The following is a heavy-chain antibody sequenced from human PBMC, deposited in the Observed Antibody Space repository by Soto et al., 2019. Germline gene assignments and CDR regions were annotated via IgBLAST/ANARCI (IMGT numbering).Heavy chain of an antibody. CDR3: ATSYGSGSRPFDY. CDR1: GGTFNSYT. D-gene: IGHD3-10*01. V-gene: IGHV1-69*02. CDR2: IIPMLSMS. J-gene: IGHJ4*02. Sequence: QVQLVQSGAEVKKSGSSVRVSCKASGGTFNSYTLSWVRQAPGQRREWMGRIIPMLSMSTYAQKFQGRVSIIADKSTNTVYLDLSSLRSDDTAIYYCATSYGSGSRPFDYWGQGTLVTVSS.